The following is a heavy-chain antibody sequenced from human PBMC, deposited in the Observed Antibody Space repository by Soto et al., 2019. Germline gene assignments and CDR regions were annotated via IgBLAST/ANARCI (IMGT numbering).Heavy chain of an antibody. Sequence: GGSLRLSCAASGFTLRGYEMNWVRQAPGKGLEWVSYISSSGNIIYYADSVKGRFTISRDNAKNSLYLQMNSLRAEDTGVYHCAREGSALAMATTYDYWGQGTLVTVSS. J-gene: IGHJ4*02. CDR2: ISSSGNII. CDR3: AREGSALAMATTYDY. CDR1: GFTLRGYE. V-gene: IGHV3-48*03. D-gene: IGHD6-19*01.